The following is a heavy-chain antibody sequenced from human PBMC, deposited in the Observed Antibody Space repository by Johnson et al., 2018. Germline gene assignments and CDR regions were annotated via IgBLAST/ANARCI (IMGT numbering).Heavy chain of an antibody. CDR2: ISGNGAIT. J-gene: IGHJ3*02. V-gene: IGHV3-64*07. CDR3: TSDAFDI. Sequence: VQLQESGGGLAQPGGSLRLSCAASGFMFSRYGLHWVRQAPGKGLEYVSAISGNGAITYYADSVKGRFTISRDNSKNTLFLQMGSLRVEDTALYYCTSDAFDIWGPGTMVTVSS. CDR1: GFMFSRYG.